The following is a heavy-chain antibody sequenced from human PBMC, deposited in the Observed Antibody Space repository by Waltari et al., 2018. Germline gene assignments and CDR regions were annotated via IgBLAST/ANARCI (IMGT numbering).Heavy chain of an antibody. D-gene: IGHD3-22*01. V-gene: IGHV4-34*01. J-gene: IGHJ4*02. CDR2: INHSGST. CDR1: GGSFSGCY. Sequence: QVQLQQWGAGLLKPSETLSLTCAVYGGSFSGCYWSWIRQPPGKGLEWIGEINHSGSTNYNPSLKSRVTISVDTSKNQFSLKLSSVTAADTAVYYCARDPDSSGYDYWGQGTLVTVSS. CDR3: ARDPDSSGYDY.